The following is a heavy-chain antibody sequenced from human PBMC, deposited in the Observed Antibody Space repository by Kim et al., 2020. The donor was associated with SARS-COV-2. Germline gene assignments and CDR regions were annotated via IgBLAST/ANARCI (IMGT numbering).Heavy chain of an antibody. V-gene: IGHV6-1*01. J-gene: IGHJ3*02. CDR1: GDSVSSNSAA. CDR3: ARDVRITIFGVVIDDAFDI. CDR2: TYYRSKWYN. Sequence: QTLSLTCAISGDSVSSNSAAWNWIRQSPSRGLEWLGRTYYRSKWYNDYAVSVKSRITINPDTSKNQFSLQLNSVTPEDTAVYYCARDVRITIFGVVIDDAFDIWGQGTMVTVSS. D-gene: IGHD3-3*01.